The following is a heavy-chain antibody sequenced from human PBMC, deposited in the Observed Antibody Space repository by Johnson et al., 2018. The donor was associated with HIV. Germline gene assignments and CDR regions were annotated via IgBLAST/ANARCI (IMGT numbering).Heavy chain of an antibody. J-gene: IGHJ3*02. D-gene: IGHD5-24*01. CDR2: IGKVSDT. V-gene: IGHV3-13*01. CDR1: GFTVSRNY. CDR3: ARESRDGPNLRAFDI. Sequence: VQLVESGGGLVQPGGSLRLSCAASGFTVSRNYMSWVRQAPGKGLEWVSAIGKVSDTYYSDSVKGRFSMSRENVKNSLYLQMNNLRAGDTAVYFCARESRDGPNLRAFDIWGQGTTVIVSS.